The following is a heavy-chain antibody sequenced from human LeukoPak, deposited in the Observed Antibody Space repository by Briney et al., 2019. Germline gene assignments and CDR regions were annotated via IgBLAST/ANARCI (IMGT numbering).Heavy chain of an antibody. CDR3: ARGMYDSSGYYSTDFDY. Sequence: SETLSLTCAVSGGSISSGGYSWSWIRQPPGKGLEWIGYIYHSGSTYYNPSLKSRVTISVDRSKNQFSLKLSSVTAADTAVYYCARGMYDSSGYYSTDFDYWGQGTLVTVSS. CDR2: IYHSGST. CDR1: GGSISSGGYS. V-gene: IGHV4-30-2*01. D-gene: IGHD3-22*01. J-gene: IGHJ4*02.